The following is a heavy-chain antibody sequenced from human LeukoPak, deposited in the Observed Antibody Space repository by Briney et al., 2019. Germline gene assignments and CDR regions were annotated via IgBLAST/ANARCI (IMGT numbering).Heavy chain of an antibody. CDR3: ARGYCSGGSCYSYYYYSYMDV. V-gene: IGHV4-39*07. D-gene: IGHD2-15*01. CDR2: ISYSGST. J-gene: IGHJ6*03. CDR1: GGSISSSSYY. Sequence: SETLSLTCTVSGGSISSSSYYWGWIRQPPGKGLEWIGSISYSGSTYYNPSLKSRVTISVDTSKKQFSLKLSSVTAADTAVYYCARGYCSGGSCYSYYYYSYMDVWGKGTTVSVSS.